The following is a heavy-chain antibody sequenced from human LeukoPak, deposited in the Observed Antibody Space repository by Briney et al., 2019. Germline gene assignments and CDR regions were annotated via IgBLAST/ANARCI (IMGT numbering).Heavy chain of an antibody. CDR1: GFTFSSYW. V-gene: IGHV3-74*01. CDR2: INSDGSNT. J-gene: IGHJ4*02. D-gene: IGHD3-22*01. CDR3: ARDLELVYYDSSGYDY. Sequence: GGSLRLSCAASGFTFSSYWMHWVRRVPGQGLVWVSGINSDGSNTRYADSVKGRFTISRDNAKNTPYAQMNSLRAEDTAVYYCARDLELVYYDSSGYDYWGQGTLVTVSS.